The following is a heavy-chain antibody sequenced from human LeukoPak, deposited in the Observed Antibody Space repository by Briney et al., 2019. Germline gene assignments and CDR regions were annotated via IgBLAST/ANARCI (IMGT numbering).Heavy chain of an antibody. CDR2: ISSNGGST. J-gene: IGHJ4*02. CDR3: ARSVPLGGYSGYDVYYFDY. V-gene: IGHV3-64*01. D-gene: IGHD5-12*01. CDR1: GFTFSNYA. Sequence: GGSLRLSCAASGFTFSNYAMNWVRQAPGKGLEYVSAISSNGGSTYYANSVKGRFTISRDNSKNTLYLQMGSLRAEDMAVYYCARSVPLGGYSGYDVYYFDYWGQGTLVTVSS.